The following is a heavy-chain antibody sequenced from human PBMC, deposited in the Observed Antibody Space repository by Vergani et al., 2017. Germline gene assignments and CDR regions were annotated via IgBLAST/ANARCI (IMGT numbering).Heavy chain of an antibody. CDR3: TKHFSGWGINY. CDR1: GFTLSNYD. J-gene: IGHJ4*02. V-gene: IGHV3-30*02. CDR2: IQFDGSNQ. D-gene: IGHD6-19*01. Sequence: VQLLESGGGLVQPGGSLRLSCAMSGFTLSNYDMQWICQRRGKGLEFVAFIQFDGSNQYYADSIKGRLTHSRDFSKNTLYLQMNSLRTDDAATYYCTKHFSGWGINYWGQGTQVIVSS.